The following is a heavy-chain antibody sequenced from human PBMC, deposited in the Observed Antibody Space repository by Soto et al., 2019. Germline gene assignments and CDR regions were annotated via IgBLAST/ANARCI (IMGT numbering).Heavy chain of an antibody. CDR3: ARAGYCGGDCYHDY. CDR2: VSHRGAT. D-gene: IGHD2-21*02. V-gene: IGHV4-34*01. CDR1: GGSFSGYY. Sequence: SETLSLTCAVYGGSFSGYYWSWIRQPPGKGLEWIGEVSHRGATNYNPSHKSRVTMSVDTSKNQFSLNMSSVTAADTAVYYCARAGYCGGDCYHDYWGQGTLVTVSS. J-gene: IGHJ4*02.